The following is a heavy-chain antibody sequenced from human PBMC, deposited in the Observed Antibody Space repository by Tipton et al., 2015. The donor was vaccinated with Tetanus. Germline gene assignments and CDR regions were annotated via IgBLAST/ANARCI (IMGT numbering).Heavy chain of an antibody. CDR3: AGGGIAAAGGGLDY. J-gene: IGHJ4*02. Sequence: TLSLTCTVSGGSISSFYWTWIRQPPGKGLEWIGYIFDTGSTNYNPSLKSRVTISVDTSKNQFSLKLSSVTAADTAVYYCAGGGIAAAGGGLDYWGQGTLVTVSS. CDR2: IFDTGST. D-gene: IGHD6-13*01. CDR1: GGSISSFY. V-gene: IGHV4-59*01.